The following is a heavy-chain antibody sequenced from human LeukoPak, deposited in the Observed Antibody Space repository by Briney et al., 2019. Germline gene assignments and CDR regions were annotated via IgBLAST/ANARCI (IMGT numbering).Heavy chain of an antibody. V-gene: IGHV3-21*01. Sequence: GGSLRLSCAASGFTFSSYSMNWVRQAPGTGRVWGSSITSNTNYTYYADSVKGRFTISRDNAKNSLYLQMNSLRAEDTAVYYCAGYASSGRGYAFDIWGQGTMVTVSS. J-gene: IGHJ3*02. CDR1: GFTFSSYS. D-gene: IGHD3-22*01. CDR2: ITSNTNYT. CDR3: AGYASSGRGYAFDI.